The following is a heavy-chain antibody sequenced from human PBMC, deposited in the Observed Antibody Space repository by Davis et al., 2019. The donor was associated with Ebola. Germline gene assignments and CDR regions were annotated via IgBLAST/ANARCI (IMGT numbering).Heavy chain of an antibody. J-gene: IGHJ3*02. CDR3: ARDNLRIKWELLRPDDAFDI. Sequence: PGGSLRLSCAASGFTFSSYSMNWVRQAPGKGLEWVSSISSSSSYIYYADSVKGRFTISRDNAKNSLYLQMNSLRAEDTAVYYCARDNLRIKWELLRPDDAFDIWGQGTMVTVSS. D-gene: IGHD1-26*01. V-gene: IGHV3-21*01. CDR1: GFTFSSYS. CDR2: ISSSSSYI.